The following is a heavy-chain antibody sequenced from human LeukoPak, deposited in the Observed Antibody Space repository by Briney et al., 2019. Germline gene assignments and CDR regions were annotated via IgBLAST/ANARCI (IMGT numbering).Heavy chain of an antibody. CDR1: GFTFSSYG. Sequence: PGGSLRLSCAASGFTFSSYGMHWVRQAPGKGLEWVAIVWSDGSKEYYADSVRGRFTISRDNSKNTVNLQMNSLTAEDTAVYYCARGRYSAAAGFDPWGQGTLVTVSS. D-gene: IGHD6-13*01. V-gene: IGHV3-33*01. CDR2: VWSDGSKE. CDR3: ARGRYSAAAGFDP. J-gene: IGHJ5*02.